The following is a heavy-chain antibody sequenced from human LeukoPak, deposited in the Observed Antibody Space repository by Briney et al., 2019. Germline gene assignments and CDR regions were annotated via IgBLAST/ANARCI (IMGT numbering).Heavy chain of an antibody. V-gene: IGHV1-2*04. D-gene: IGHD2-15*01. CDR3: AREYCSGGSCLSY. CDR1: GYTFTGYY. J-gene: IGHJ4*02. CDR2: INPNSGGT. Sequence: ASVKVSCKASGYTFTGYYVHWVRQAPGQGLEWMGWINPNSGGTNYAQKFQGWVTMTRDTSISTAYMELSRLRSDDTAVYYCAREYCSGGSCLSYWGQGTLVTVSS.